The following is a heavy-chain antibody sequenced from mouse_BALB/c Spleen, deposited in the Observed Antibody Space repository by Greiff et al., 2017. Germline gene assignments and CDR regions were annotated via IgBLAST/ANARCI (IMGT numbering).Heavy chain of an antibody. Sequence: EVQWVESGGGLVQPGGSLRLSCATSGYTFTDYYMSWVRQPPGKALEWLGFIRNKANGYTIEYSATVKGRVTISRDNSQSILYLQMNTLRAEDSAAYYCARDLYGDYWGYWGQGTLVTVSA. V-gene: IGHV7-3*02. CDR2: IRNKANGYTI. CDR1: GYTFTDYY. CDR3: ARDLYGDYWGY. J-gene: IGHJ3*01. D-gene: IGHD2-13*01.